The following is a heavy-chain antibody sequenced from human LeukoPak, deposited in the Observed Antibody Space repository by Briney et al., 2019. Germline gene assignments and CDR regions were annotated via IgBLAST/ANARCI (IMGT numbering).Heavy chain of an antibody. CDR2: ISGSGGST. D-gene: IGHD3-22*01. CDR1: GFTFSSYA. V-gene: IGHV3-23*01. Sequence: GGSLRLSCAASGFTFSSYAMSWVRQAPGKVLEWVSAISGSGGSTYYADSVKGRFTISRDNSKNTLYLQMNSLRAEDTAVYYCARLYYDSSGYYFDYWGQGTLVTVSS. J-gene: IGHJ4*02. CDR3: ARLYYDSSGYYFDY.